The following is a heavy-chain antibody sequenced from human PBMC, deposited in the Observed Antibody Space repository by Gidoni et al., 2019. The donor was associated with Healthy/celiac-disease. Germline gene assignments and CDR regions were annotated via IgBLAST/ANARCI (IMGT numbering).Heavy chain of an antibody. CDR3: ARVDGDYPYYFDY. CDR2: LYSGGST. CDR1: GFTVSSNY. J-gene: IGHJ4*02. Sequence: EVQLVESGGGLIPPGGSLRLSCAASGFTVSSNYMSWVRQAPGKGLEWVAVLYSGGSTYYADSVKGRFTISRDNSKNTLYLQMNSLRAEDTAVYYCARVDGDYPYYFDYWGQGTLVTVSS. V-gene: IGHV3-53*01. D-gene: IGHD4-17*01.